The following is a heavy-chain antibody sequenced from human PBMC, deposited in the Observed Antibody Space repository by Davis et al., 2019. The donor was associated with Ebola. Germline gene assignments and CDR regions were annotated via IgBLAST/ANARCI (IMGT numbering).Heavy chain of an antibody. CDR3: ARDRGNYGVDY. CDR1: GGSITSNNYY. D-gene: IGHD4-11*01. J-gene: IGHJ4*02. Sequence: SETLSLTCTVSGGSITSNNYYWGWIRQPPGKGLEWIGSIYYSGSTHYNPSLKSRVTISVDTSKNQFSLKLSSVTAADTAVYYCARDRGNYGVDYWGQGTLVTVSS. CDR2: IYYSGST. V-gene: IGHV4-39*07.